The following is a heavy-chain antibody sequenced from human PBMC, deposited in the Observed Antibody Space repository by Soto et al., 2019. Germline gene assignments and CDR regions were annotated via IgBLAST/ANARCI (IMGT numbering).Heavy chain of an antibody. CDR2: INHSGST. V-gene: IGHV4-34*01. J-gene: IGHJ4*02. CDR1: GGSFSGYY. Sequence: QVQLQQWGAGLLKPSETLSLTCAVYGGSFSGYYWSWIRQPPGKGLEWIGEINHSGSTNYNPSLKSRVTISVDTSKNQFSLKLSSVTAADTAVYYCARGGIAEADPLTVITWGQGTLVTVSS. D-gene: IGHD6-13*01. CDR3: ARGGIAEADPLTVIT.